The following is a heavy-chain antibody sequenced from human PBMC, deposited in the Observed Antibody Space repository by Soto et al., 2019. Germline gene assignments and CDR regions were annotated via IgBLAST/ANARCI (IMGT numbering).Heavy chain of an antibody. CDR1: GYTFTGYY. J-gene: IGHJ6*02. Sequence: GASVKVSCKASGYTFTGYYMHWVRQAPGQGLEWMGRINPNSGGTNYAQKFQGWVTMTRDTSISTAYMELSRLRSDDTAVYYCARGDSAISIAAAGTWGVEDYYYGMDVWGRGTTVTVSS. CDR3: ARGDSAISIAAAGTWGVEDYYYGMDV. CDR2: INPNSGGT. D-gene: IGHD6-13*01. V-gene: IGHV1-2*04.